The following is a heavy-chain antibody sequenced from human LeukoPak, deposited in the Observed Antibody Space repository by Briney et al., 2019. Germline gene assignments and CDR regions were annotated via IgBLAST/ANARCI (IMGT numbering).Heavy chain of an antibody. Sequence: ASVTVSCKASAYTFTGYYMHWVRQAPGPGLEWMGWINTNSGDTNYAQKFQGRVTMTSDTSISTAYMDLSRLSSDDTAVYYCARAGGVDYYGSGSYVFDYWGQGTLVTVSS. CDR1: AYTFTGYY. CDR2: INTNSGDT. CDR3: ARAGGVDYYGSGSYVFDY. D-gene: IGHD3-10*01. J-gene: IGHJ4*02. V-gene: IGHV1-2*02.